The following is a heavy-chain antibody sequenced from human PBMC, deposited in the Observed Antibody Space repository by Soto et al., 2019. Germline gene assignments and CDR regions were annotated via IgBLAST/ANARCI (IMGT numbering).Heavy chain of an antibody. CDR2: ISSSSSTI. J-gene: IGHJ6*02. V-gene: IGHV3-48*01. CDR1: GFTFSSYS. Sequence: EVPLVESGGGLVQPGGSLRLSCAASGFTFSSYSMNWVRQAPGKGLEWVSYISSSSSTIYYADSVKGRFTISRDNAKNSLYLQMNSLRAEDTAVYYCARRSYYGMDVWGQGTTVTVSS. CDR3: ARRSYYGMDV.